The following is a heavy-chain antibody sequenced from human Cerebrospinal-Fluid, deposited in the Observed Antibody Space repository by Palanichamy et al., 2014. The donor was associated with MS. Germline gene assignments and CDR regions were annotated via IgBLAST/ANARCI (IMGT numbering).Heavy chain of an antibody. V-gene: IGHV4-34*02. Sequence: QVRFQQWGAGLVKPAETLSLTCGVYGGALSDYYWSWIRQSPEKRLEWIGEITQSGTTNYNPSLKGRVTISLDTSNNQFSLRLNSATAADTALYFCSRGALVATHVFDYWGQGNLVTVSS. D-gene: IGHD2-21*01. CDR1: GGALSDYY. J-gene: IGHJ4*02. CDR2: ITQSGTT. CDR3: SRGALVATHVFDY.